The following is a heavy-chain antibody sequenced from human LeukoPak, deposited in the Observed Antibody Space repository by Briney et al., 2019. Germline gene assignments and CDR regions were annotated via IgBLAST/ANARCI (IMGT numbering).Heavy chain of an antibody. CDR2: IYHSGST. J-gene: IGHJ6*03. D-gene: IGHD2-15*01. CDR3: ARECSGGSCYYYYYYMDV. Sequence: SETLSLTCTVSGGSISSSSYYWGWIRQPPGKGLEWIGSIYHSGSTYYNPSLKSRVTIAVDTSKNQFSLKLSSVTAADTAVYYCARECSGGSCYYYYYYMDVWGKGTTVTISS. CDR1: GGSISSSSYY. V-gene: IGHV4-39*07.